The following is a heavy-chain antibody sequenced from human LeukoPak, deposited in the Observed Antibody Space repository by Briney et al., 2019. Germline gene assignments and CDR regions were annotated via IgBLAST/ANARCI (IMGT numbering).Heavy chain of an antibody. J-gene: IGHJ4*02. Sequence: ASVKVSCKASGYTFTSYGISWVRQAPGQGLEWMGWISAYNGNTNYAQKLQGRVNMTTDKTRSTAYMELRSLRSDDTAVYYCARILYDSSGYYDDYWGQGTLVTVSS. V-gene: IGHV1-18*01. CDR2: ISAYNGNT. D-gene: IGHD3-22*01. CDR3: ARILYDSSGYYDDY. CDR1: GYTFTSYG.